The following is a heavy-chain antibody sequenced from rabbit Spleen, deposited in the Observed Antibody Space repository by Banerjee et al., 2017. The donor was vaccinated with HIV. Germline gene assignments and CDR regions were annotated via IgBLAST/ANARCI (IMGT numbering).Heavy chain of an antibody. J-gene: IGHJ6*01. CDR3: ARDTATSFSTYGMDL. Sequence: QSLEESGGGLVKPGASLTLTCKASGFSFSSNDYICWVRQAPGKGLEWIACTAGGRSSFTYYASWAKGRFTISKASSTTVTLQMTSLTAADTATYFCARDTATSFSTYGMDLWGPGTSSPS. D-gene: IGHD1-1*01. CDR2: TAGGRSSFT. V-gene: IGHV1S40*01. CDR1: GFSFSSNDY.